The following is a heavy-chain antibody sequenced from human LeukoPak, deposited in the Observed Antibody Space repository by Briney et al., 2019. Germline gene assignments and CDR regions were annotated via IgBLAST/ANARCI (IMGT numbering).Heavy chain of an antibody. D-gene: IGHD3-9*01. CDR1: GYTFTNYG. CDR3: ARGAFDSKTYHQTPVDY. CDR2: ISSHSGNT. V-gene: IGHV1-18*01. J-gene: IGHJ4*02. Sequence: GASVKVSCKASGYTFTNYGIHWMRQAPGQGLEWMGWISSHSGNTNYAQNFQGRLTLTTDTSTTTAYMDLRSLRSDDAAVYYCARGAFDSKTYHQTPVDYWGQGTLVTVSS.